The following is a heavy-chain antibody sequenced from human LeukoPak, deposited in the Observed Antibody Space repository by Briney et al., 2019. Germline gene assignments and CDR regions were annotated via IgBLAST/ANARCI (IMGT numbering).Heavy chain of an antibody. CDR3: AWGITTPDY. Sequence: GGSLRLSCATSGFLFSNYGMHWVRQAPGQGLEWVALIRYDGSDKYYADSVKGRFTISRDNSKNTLYLQMNSLRAEDTAVYYCAWGITTPDYWGQGTLVTVSS. V-gene: IGHV3-30*02. CDR1: GFLFSNYG. CDR2: IRYDGSDK. J-gene: IGHJ4*02. D-gene: IGHD3-16*01.